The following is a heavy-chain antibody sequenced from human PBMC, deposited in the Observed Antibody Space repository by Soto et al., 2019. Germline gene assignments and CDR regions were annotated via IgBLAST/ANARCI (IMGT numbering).Heavy chain of an antibody. CDR2: ISYDGSNK. D-gene: IGHD5-12*01. Sequence: QVQLVESGGGVVQPGRSLRLSCAASGFTFSSYGMHWVRQAPGKGLEWVAVISYDGSNKFYADSVKGRFTISRDNSKNTLYLHMNSLRAEDTAVYYCAKVPQSGYSSYGNGFDYWGQGTLVTVSS. CDR3: AKVPQSGYSSYGNGFDY. V-gene: IGHV3-30*18. CDR1: GFTFSSYG. J-gene: IGHJ4*02.